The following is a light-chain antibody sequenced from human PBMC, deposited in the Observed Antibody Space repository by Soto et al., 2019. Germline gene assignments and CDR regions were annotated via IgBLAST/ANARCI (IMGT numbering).Light chain of an antibody. CDR1: SSNIGAGYD. CDR2: GNS. J-gene: IGLJ2*01. Sequence: QSVLTQPPSVSGAPGQRVTISCTGSSSNIGAGYDVHWYQQLPGTAPKLLIYGNSNRPSGVPDRFSGSKSGTSASLAITGLEAEDEDDYCQSDDSSLSGVVFGGGTKLTVL. CDR3: QSDDSSLSGVV. V-gene: IGLV1-40*01.